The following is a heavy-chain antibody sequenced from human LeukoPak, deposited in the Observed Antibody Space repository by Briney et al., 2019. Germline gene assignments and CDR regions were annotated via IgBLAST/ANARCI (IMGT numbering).Heavy chain of an antibody. CDR2: IYHSGST. J-gene: IGHJ5*02. D-gene: IGHD2-2*02. CDR1: GGSISSGGYS. CDR3: ARIVVVPAAILGDNWFDP. Sequence: PSETLSLTCAVSGGSISSGGYSWSWIRQPPGKGLEWIGYIYHSGSTYYNLSLESRVTISVDRSKNQFSLNLSSVTAADTAVYYCARIVVVPAAILGDNWFDPWGQGTLVTVSS. V-gene: IGHV4-30-2*01.